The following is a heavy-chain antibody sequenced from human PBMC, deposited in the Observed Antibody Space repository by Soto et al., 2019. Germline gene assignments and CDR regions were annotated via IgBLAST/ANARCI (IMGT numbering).Heavy chain of an antibody. Sequence: EVHLLESGGDVVQPGRSLRLYCAASGFTFSNYAMNWIRQAPGKGLEWLSSISANGRNAYYADSVKGRFTISRDRSKNTLYLQLDSLRVEDTAIYFCAKDLSSLGWLALGAPFDSCGQGTLVTVSS. V-gene: IGHV3-23*01. J-gene: IGHJ4*02. D-gene: IGHD3-22*01. CDR1: GFTFSNYA. CDR3: AKDLSSLGWLALGAPFDS. CDR2: ISANGRNA.